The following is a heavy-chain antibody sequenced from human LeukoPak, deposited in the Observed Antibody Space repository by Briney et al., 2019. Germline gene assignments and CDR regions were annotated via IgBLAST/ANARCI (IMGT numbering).Heavy chain of an antibody. Sequence: GESLKISCKGSGYSFTSYWIGWVRQMPGKGLEWMGIIYPGDSDTRYSPSFQGQVTFSADKSISTAYLQWSSLKASDTAMYYCAGRNVGARRGGPFDYWGQGTLVTVSS. J-gene: IGHJ4*02. CDR2: IYPGDSDT. CDR1: GYSFTSYW. D-gene: IGHD3-10*02. CDR3: AGRNVGARRGGPFDY. V-gene: IGHV5-51*01.